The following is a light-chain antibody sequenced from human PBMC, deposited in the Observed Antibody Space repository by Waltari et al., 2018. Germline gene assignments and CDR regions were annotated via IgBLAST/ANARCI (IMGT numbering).Light chain of an antibody. CDR1: RSNIGNNY. J-gene: IGLJ3*02. CDR2: KNN. Sequence: QSILTQPPSASGTPGQRVTISCSGARSNIGNNYVSWYRQLPVTAPKLLLYKNNQRPSGVPDRFSGSKSGTSASLAISGLRAEDESDYFCSTWDDSVTGWLFGGGTKLTVL. CDR3: STWDDSVTGWL. V-gene: IGLV1-47*01.